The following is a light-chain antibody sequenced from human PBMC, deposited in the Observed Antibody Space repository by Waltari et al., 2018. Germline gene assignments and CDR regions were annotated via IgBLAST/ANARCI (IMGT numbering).Light chain of an antibody. J-gene: IGKJ3*01. CDR1: QDISNY. CDR2: DAS. Sequence: DTQMTQSPSSLSASVGDRVTITCQASQDISNYLNWYQQKPGKAPKLLIYDASNLETGVPSRFSGSGSGTDFTFTISSLQPEDIATYYCQQYDNLPGTFGPGTKVDIK. V-gene: IGKV1-33*01. CDR3: QQYDNLPGT.